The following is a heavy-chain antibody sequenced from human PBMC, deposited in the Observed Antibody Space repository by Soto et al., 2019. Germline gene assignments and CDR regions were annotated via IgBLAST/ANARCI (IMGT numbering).Heavy chain of an antibody. D-gene: IGHD2-15*01. CDR3: ARDRIGRFYAIDV. V-gene: IGHV3-9*01. CDR2: INWSGEMI. Sequence: PGGSLRLSCLASGFKFDDYAIHWVRQVAGKGLEWVSAINWSGEMIAYADSVKGRSTISRDNAKNYVSLQINSLRPEDAALYYCARDRIGRFYAIDVWGQGTTVTVSS. CDR1: GFKFDDYA. J-gene: IGHJ6*02.